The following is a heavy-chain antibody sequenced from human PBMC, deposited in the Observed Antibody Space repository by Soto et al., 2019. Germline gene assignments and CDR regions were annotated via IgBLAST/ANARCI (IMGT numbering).Heavy chain of an antibody. Sequence: ASVKGSCKASGYIFSEYYIQWVRQAPGQGLECMGWINPNNGGTTYAQKFHGMFTMTRDTTISTAYMELSRLRSDDTAVYFCAKGESSSAVSYAYYGLDVWGQGTTVTVSS. J-gene: IGHJ6*02. CDR2: INPNNGGT. D-gene: IGHD3-22*01. CDR3: AKGESSSAVSYAYYGLDV. CDR1: GYIFSEYY. V-gene: IGHV1-2*02.